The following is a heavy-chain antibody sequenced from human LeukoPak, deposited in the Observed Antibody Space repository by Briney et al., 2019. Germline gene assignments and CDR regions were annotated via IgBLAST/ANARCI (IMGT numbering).Heavy chain of an antibody. CDR1: GGSISSSSYY. Sequence: PSETLSLTCTVSGGSISSSSYYWGWIRQPPGKGLEWIGSIYYSGSTYYNPSLKSRVTISVDTSKNQFSLKLSSVTAADTAVYYCARELSQIVWGGLDYGGQGTLVSVSS. V-gene: IGHV4-39*02. D-gene: IGHD2-21*01. CDR3: ARELSQIVWGGLDY. J-gene: IGHJ4*02. CDR2: IYYSGST.